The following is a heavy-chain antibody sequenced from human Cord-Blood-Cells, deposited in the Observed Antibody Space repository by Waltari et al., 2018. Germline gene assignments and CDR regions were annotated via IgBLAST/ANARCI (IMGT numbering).Heavy chain of an antibody. V-gene: IGHV3-30*04. D-gene: IGHD3-10*01. J-gene: IGHJ4*02. CDR2: ISYDGSNK. CDR1: GFTFSSYA. Sequence: GESGGGVVQPGRSLRLSCAASGFTFSSYAMHWVRQAPGKGLEWVAVISYDGSNKYYADSVKGRFTISRDNSKNTLYLQMNSLRAEDTAVYYCARDGALITMVRGVIGIFDYWGQGTLVTVSS. CDR3: ARDGALITMVRGVIGIFDY.